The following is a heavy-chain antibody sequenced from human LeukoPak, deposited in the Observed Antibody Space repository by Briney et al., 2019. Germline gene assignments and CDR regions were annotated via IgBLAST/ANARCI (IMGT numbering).Heavy chain of an antibody. CDR3: ARERSSGREFDY. D-gene: IGHD6-19*01. Sequence: SETLSLTCTVSGGSISSYYWSWIRQIPGKGLEWIGYIYYSGSTNYNPSLKSRVTISVDTSKNQFSLKLSFVTATDTAVYYCARERSSGREFDYWGQGTLVTVSS. J-gene: IGHJ4*02. V-gene: IGHV4-59*01. CDR1: GGSISSYY. CDR2: IYYSGST.